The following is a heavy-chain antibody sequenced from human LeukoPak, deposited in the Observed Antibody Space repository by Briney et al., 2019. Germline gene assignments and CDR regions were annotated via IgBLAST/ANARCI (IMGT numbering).Heavy chain of an antibody. J-gene: IGHJ4*02. D-gene: IGHD3-22*01. Sequence: GGSLRLSCAASGFTFSSYAMSWVRQAPGKGLEWVSAISGSGGSTYYADSVKGRFTISRDNSKNTLSLQMNSLRVEDTAIYYCTRSGYRHPYHFDSWGQGTLVTVSS. V-gene: IGHV3-23*01. CDR3: TRSGYRHPYHFDS. CDR2: ISGSGGST. CDR1: GFTFSSYA.